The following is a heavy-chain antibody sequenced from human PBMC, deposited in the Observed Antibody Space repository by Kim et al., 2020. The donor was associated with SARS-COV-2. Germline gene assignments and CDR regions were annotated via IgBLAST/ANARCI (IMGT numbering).Heavy chain of an antibody. J-gene: IGHJ4*02. CDR3: ARDCGVDWLNDF. D-gene: IGHD3-9*01. V-gene: IGHV3-48*02. CDR2: IGFNSRLI. Sequence: GGSLRLSCAASGFTFSTYNMNWVRQAPGKGLEWVSYIGFNSRLILYADSVKGRFTISRDNAKNSLYLQMNSLRDEDTAIYYCARDCGVDWLNDFWGQGTLVTVSS. CDR1: GFTFSTYN.